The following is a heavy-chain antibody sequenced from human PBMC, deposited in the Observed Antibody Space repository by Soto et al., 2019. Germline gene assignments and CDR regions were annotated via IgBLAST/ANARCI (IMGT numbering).Heavy chain of an antibody. V-gene: IGHV3-33*01. D-gene: IGHD4-17*01. Sequence: QVQLVESGGGVVQPGRSLRLSRAASGFTFSSYGMHWVRQAPGKGLEWVAVIWYDGSNKYYADSVKGRFTISRDNSKNTLYLQMNSLRAEDTAVYYCARGKLRSGAFDIWGQGTMVTVSS. CDR3: ARGKLRSGAFDI. CDR1: GFTFSSYG. J-gene: IGHJ3*02. CDR2: IWYDGSNK.